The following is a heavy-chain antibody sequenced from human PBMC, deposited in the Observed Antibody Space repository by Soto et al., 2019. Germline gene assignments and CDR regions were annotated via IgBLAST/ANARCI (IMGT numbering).Heavy chain of an antibody. CDR2: ISTYNGNT. D-gene: IGHD5-12*01. CDR1: GYSFTTYG. J-gene: IGHJ4*02. CDR3: ATGYRSAYGPFDS. Sequence: GASVKVSCKASGYSFTTYGITWVRQAPGQGLEWMGWISTYNGNTNYAQNLQGRVTITRDNSKNTLSLQMNSLRAEDTAQYYCATGYRSAYGPFDSWGQGTLVTVSS. V-gene: IGHV1-18*01.